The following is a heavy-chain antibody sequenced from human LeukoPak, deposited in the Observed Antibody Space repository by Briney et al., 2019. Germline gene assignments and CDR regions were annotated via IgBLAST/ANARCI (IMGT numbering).Heavy chain of an antibody. CDR1: GYTFTGYY. J-gene: IGHJ6*03. CDR3: ARGTTVTTLPCYYYFMDV. Sequence: GASVKVSCKASGYTFTGYYMHWVRQAPGQRLEWMGWINPNSGGTNCAQKFQGRVTMTRDTSISTAFMELSRLRSDDTAVYYCARGTTVTTLPCYYYFMDVWGKGTTVTVSS. V-gene: IGHV1-2*02. CDR2: INPNSGGT. D-gene: IGHD4-17*01.